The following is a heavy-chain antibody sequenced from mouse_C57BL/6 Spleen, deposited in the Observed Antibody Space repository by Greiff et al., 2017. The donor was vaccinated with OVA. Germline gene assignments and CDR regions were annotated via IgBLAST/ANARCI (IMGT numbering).Heavy chain of an antibody. J-gene: IGHJ3*01. V-gene: IGHV1-61*01. D-gene: IGHD2-3*01. CDR3: ARSAGYYAFAY. CDR2: IYPSDSET. CDR1: GYTFTSYW. Sequence: VQLQQPGAELVRPGSSVKLSCKASGYTFTSYWMDWVKQRPGQGLEWIGNIYPSDSETHYNQKFKDKATLTVDKSSSTAYMQLSSLTSEDSAVYYCARSAGYYAFAYWGPGTLGSVSA.